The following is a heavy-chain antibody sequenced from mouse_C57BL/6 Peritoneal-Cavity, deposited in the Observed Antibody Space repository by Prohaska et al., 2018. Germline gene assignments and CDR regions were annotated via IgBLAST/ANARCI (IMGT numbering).Heavy chain of an antibody. CDR3: AGDRGGYWYFDV. CDR1: GFPITSGYY. Sequence: QMQLQESGPGLVKPSQSLFLTCSITGFPITSGYYWIWIRQSPGKPLEWMGYITHSGETFYNPSLQSPISSTRETSKNQFFLQLNSVTTEDTAMYYCAGDRGGYWYFDVWGTGTTVTVYS. J-gene: IGHJ1*03. V-gene: IGHV12-3*01. CDR2: ITHSGET.